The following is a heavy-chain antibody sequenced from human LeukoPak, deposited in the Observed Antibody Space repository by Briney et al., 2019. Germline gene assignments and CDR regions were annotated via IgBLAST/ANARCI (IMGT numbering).Heavy chain of an antibody. J-gene: IGHJ4*02. CDR2: ISSYGGRT. Sequence: GGSLRLSCAASGFTFSSYAMHLGRQAPGKGLEYVSAISSYGGRTYYANSLKGRFTISRDNFKNTLYLQMGSRRAEDMAVYYCARAAPVAGYRGASDYWGQGTLVTVSS. D-gene: IGHD6-19*01. CDR3: ARAAPVAGYRGASDY. CDR1: GFTFSSYA. V-gene: IGHV3-64*01.